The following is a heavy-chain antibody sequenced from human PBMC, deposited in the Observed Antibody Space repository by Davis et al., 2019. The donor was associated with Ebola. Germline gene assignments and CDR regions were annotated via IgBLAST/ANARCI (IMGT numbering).Heavy chain of an antibody. CDR1: GYNFITYW. V-gene: IGHV5-51*01. J-gene: IGHJ5*02. Sequence: GESLKISCKGSGYNFITYWIGWVRQMPGKGLEWMGIICPGDSDTRYSPSFPGQVTISADKSISTAYLQWSSLKASDTAIYYCARRGYCSGTGCPWGWFDPWGQGTLVTVSS. D-gene: IGHD2-2*01. CDR3: ARRGYCSGTGCPWGWFDP. CDR2: ICPGDSDT.